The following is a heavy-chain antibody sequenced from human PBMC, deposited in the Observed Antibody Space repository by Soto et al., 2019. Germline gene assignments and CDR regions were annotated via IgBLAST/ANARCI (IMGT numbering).Heavy chain of an antibody. CDR3: AKDGGGFSGYDPFDY. CDR2: ICSSGGRT. Sequence: GGSLRLSCAASGFNFNYYAMSWVRQAPGRGLEWVSAICSSGGRTYSADSVKGRFIISKDTSKNTLYLQMNNLRAEDTGVYYCAKDGGGFSGYDPFDYWGQGTLVTVSS. D-gene: IGHD5-12*01. J-gene: IGHJ4*02. CDR1: GFNFNYYA. V-gene: IGHV3-23*01.